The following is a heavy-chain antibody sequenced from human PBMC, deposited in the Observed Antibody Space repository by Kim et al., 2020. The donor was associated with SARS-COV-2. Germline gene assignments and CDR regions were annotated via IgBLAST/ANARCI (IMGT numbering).Heavy chain of an antibody. CDR2: ISGSSSTI. CDR1: GLTFSTYS. D-gene: IGHD3-22*01. J-gene: IGHJ4*02. Sequence: GGSLRLSCAASGLTFSTYSMNWVRQAPGKGLEWVSYISGSSSTIYYADSVKGRFTISRDNAKNSLYLQMNSLRDEDTAVYYCASRSYYDSSGNYYGYYFDYWGQGTLVTVSS. V-gene: IGHV3-48*02. CDR3: ASRSYYDSSGNYYGYYFDY.